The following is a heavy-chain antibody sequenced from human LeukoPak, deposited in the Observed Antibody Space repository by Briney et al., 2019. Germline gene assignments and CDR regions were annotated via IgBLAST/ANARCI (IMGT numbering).Heavy chain of an antibody. Sequence: SETLSLTCTVSGGSISSYYWTWIRQPPGKGLEWIGYMYHSGNTNYNPSLRSRVTMSVDTSKSQFSLKLSSVTAADTAVYYWASIRDSSGYPDAFDIWGQGTMVTVSS. J-gene: IGHJ3*02. CDR2: MYHSGNT. V-gene: IGHV4-59*12. CDR3: ASIRDSSGYPDAFDI. CDR1: GGSISSYY. D-gene: IGHD3-22*01.